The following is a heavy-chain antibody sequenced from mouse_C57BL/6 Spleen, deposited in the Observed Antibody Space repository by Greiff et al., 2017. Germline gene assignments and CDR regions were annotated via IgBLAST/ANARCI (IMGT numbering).Heavy chain of an antibody. CDR3: ARLDYSNYWYFDV. J-gene: IGHJ1*03. D-gene: IGHD2-5*01. Sequence: EVMLVESGGGLVQPGGSLKLSCAASGFTFSDYYMYWVRQTPEKRLEWVAYISNGGGSTYYPDTVKGRFTISRDNAKNTLYLQMSRLKSEDTAMYYCARLDYSNYWYFDVWGTGTTVTVSS. CDR2: ISNGGGST. V-gene: IGHV5-12*01. CDR1: GFTFSDYY.